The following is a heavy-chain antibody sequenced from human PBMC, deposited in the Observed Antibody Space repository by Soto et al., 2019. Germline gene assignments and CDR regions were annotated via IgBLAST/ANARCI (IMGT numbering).Heavy chain of an antibody. Sequence: GGSLRLSCAASGFTFSTYGMHWVRQAPGKGLEWVAIIWYDGSHMFYADSVKGRFTISGDNSKNTVYLQMNSLRAEDTAVYYCARRAGLRFGELDFDIWGQGTVVTVSS. CDR3: ARRAGLRFGELDFDI. CDR1: GFTFSTYG. J-gene: IGHJ3*02. V-gene: IGHV3-33*01. D-gene: IGHD3-10*01. CDR2: IWYDGSHM.